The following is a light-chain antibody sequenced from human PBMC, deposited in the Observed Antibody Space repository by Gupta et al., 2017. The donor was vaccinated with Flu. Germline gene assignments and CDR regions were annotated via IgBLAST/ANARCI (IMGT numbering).Light chain of an antibody. CDR1: QGISNY. CDR3: QKYHSDPFT. CDR2: AAS. Sequence: PSSLSASVGDRVTITCRASQGISNYLAWYQQRPGKVPKLLIYAASTLQSGVPSRFSGSGSGTHFTLTISSLQPEDVATYYCQKYHSDPFTFGQGTKVDIK. V-gene: IGKV1-27*01. J-gene: IGKJ3*01.